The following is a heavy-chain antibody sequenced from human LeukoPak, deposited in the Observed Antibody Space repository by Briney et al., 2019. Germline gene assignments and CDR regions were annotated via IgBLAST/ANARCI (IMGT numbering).Heavy chain of an antibody. CDR1: GYTFTRYD. CDR2: MNTNSGNT. V-gene: IGHV1-8*03. J-gene: IGHJ3*02. CDR3: ARGNVLRFLEWLFSAFDI. Sequence: ASVKVSCKASGYTFTRYDMNWVRQATGQGLEWMGWMNTNSGNTGYAQKFQGRVTITRNTSISTAYMELSSLRSEDTAVYYCARGNVLRFLEWLFSAFDIWGQGTMVTVSS. D-gene: IGHD3-3*01.